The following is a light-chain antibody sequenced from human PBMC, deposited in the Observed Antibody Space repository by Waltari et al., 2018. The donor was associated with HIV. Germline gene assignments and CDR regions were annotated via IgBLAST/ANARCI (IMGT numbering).Light chain of an antibody. Sequence: SYELTQPPSVSVSPGQTASITCSGAKLGDQYAYWYQQKPGQSPVLVIYQDNKRPSGIPERFSGSNSGNTATLTIRGTQSMDEADYYCQAWDSSTEGFGGGTKLTVL. V-gene: IGLV3-1*01. J-gene: IGLJ3*02. CDR1: KLGDQY. CDR3: QAWDSSTEG. CDR2: QDN.